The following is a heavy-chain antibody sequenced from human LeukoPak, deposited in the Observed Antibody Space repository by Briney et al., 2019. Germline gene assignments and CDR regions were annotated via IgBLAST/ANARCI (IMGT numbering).Heavy chain of an antibody. J-gene: IGHJ4*02. CDR1: GFSLSDYG. Sequence: GGSLRLSCAASGFSLSDYGISWARQAPGKGLEWISYITTNSAKFYADSVRGRIAISRDNDKNSVYLQMNSLRAEDTAVYYCAREDWNYYIDYWGQGTLVTVSS. CDR2: ITTNSAK. D-gene: IGHD1-7*01. CDR3: AREDWNYYIDY. V-gene: IGHV3-69-1*01.